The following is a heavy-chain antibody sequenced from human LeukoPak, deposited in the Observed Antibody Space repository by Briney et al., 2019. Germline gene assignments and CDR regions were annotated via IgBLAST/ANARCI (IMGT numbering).Heavy chain of an antibody. CDR3: TRGSIALPYNWFDP. CDR2: IIPIFGTA. J-gene: IGHJ5*02. CDR1: GGTFSSYA. D-gene: IGHD2-8*02. Sequence: SVKVSCKASGGTFSSYAISWVRQAPGQGLEWMGGIIPIFGTANYAQKFQGRVTITADESTSTAYMELSSLRSEDTAVYFCTRGSIALPYNWFDPWGQGTRVTVSS. V-gene: IGHV1-69*13.